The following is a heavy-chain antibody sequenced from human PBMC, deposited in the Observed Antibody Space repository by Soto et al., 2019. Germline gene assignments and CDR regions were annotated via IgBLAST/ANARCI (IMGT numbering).Heavy chain of an antibody. V-gene: IGHV1-69*12. CDR1: GGTFSRYA. CDR2: IIPIFGTA. Sequence: QVQLVQSGAEVKKPGSSVKVSCKASGGTFSRYAISWVRQAPGQGVEWMGGIIPIFGTANYAQKFQGRVTITADESTSTAYMELSSLRSEDTAVYYCARNDSGSYDQFDPWGQGTLVTVSS. CDR3: ARNDSGSYDQFDP. D-gene: IGHD1-26*01. J-gene: IGHJ5*02.